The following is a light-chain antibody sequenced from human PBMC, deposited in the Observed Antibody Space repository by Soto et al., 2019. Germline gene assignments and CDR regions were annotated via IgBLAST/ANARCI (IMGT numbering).Light chain of an antibody. Sequence: EILLTQSPATLSWSPGERATLSCRASQSVSGYLAWYQQKPGQAPRLLIYDASKRATGIPARFSGSGFGTDFTLTISRLAPEDFAVYYCQQRSKWRTFGQGTKVDIK. CDR3: QQRSKWRT. V-gene: IGKV3-11*01. CDR2: DAS. CDR1: QSVSGY. J-gene: IGKJ1*01.